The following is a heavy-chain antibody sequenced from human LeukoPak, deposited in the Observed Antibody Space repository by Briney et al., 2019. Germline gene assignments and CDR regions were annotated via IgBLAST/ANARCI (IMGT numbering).Heavy chain of an antibody. CDR2: ISAYNGNT. CDR3: ARDADHFDGRDY. D-gene: IGHD3-9*01. CDR1: GYTFTSYG. V-gene: IGHV1-18*01. J-gene: IGHJ4*02. Sequence: RRASVKVSCKASGYTFTSYGISWVRQAPGQGLEGMGWISAYNGNTNYAQKLQGRVTMTTDTSTSTAYMELRSLRSDDTAVYYCARDADHFDGRDYWGQGTLVTVSS.